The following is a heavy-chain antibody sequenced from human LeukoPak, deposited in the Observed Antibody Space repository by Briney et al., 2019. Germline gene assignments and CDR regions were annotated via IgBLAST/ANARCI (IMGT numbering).Heavy chain of an antibody. CDR1: GGTFNNSA. CDR3: ARDVHGDYGSGWFDP. V-gene: IGHV1-69*05. CDR2: IMPLFGTA. Sequence: ASVKVSCKTSGGTFNNSAISWVRQAPAQGLEWLGGIMPLFGTAGYAQKFQGRVTITKDESTRTVYLELTSLTSDDTAVYYCARDVHGDYGSGWFDPWGRGTLVSVSS. D-gene: IGHD4-17*01. J-gene: IGHJ5*02.